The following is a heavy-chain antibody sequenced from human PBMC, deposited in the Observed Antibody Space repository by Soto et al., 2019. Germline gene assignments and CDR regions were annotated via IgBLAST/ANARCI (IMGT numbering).Heavy chain of an antibody. CDR3: ERHSPQGGMDV. CDR2: IYPGDSDT. V-gene: IGHV5-51*01. Sequence: GESLKISCKGSGYSFSSYWVAWARQMPGKGPECMGIIYPGDSDTRYSPSFQGQVTISADKSISTAYLQWGSLKASDTAMYYCERHSPQGGMDVWGQGTTVTVSS. CDR1: GYSFSSYW. J-gene: IGHJ6*02.